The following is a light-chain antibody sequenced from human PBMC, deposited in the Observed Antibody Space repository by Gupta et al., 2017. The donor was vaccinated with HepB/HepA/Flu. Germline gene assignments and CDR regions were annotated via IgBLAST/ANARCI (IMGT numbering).Light chain of an antibody. CDR2: WAS. CDR3: QQYYSTPLT. V-gene: IGKV4-1*01. Sequence: DIVTTQSPDSLAVSLGERATINCKSSQSVLYSSNNKNYLAWYQQKPGQPPKLLIYWASTREPGVPDRFSGSGSGTDFTLTISSLQAEDVAVYYCQQYYSTPLTFGQGTRLEIK. CDR1: QSVLYSSNNKNY. J-gene: IGKJ5*01.